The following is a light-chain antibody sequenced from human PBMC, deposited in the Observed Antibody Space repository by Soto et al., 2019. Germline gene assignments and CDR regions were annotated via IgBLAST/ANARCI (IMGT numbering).Light chain of an antibody. CDR1: SSNIGSNT. CDR2: SNN. J-gene: IGLJ3*02. V-gene: IGLV1-44*01. CDR3: AAWDDSLNGWV. Sequence: QSVLPQPPSASGTPGQRVTISCSGSSSNIGSNTVNWYQQLPGTAPTLLIYSNNQRPSGVPDRFSGSKSGTSASLAISGLQSEDEADYYCAAWDDSLNGWVFGGGTKLTVL.